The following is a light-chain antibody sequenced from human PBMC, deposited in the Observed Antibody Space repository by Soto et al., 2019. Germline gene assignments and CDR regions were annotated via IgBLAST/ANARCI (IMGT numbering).Light chain of an antibody. CDR1: NSDVGSYNL. CDR2: EVS. V-gene: IGLV2-23*02. CDR3: CSYAGSSTSPYV. J-gene: IGLJ1*01. Sequence: QSALTQPASVSGSPGQSITISCTGTNSDVGSYNLVSWYQQPPGKAPKLMIYEVSKRPSGVSNRFSGSKSGNTASLTISGLQAEDEADYYCCSYAGSSTSPYVFGTGTKVTVL.